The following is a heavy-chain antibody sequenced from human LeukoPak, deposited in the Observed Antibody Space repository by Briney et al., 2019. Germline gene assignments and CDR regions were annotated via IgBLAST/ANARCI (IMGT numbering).Heavy chain of an antibody. Sequence: SETLSLTCAVYGGSFSGYYWSWIRQPPGKGLEWIGEINHSGSTNYNPSLKSRVTISVDTSKNQFSLKLSSETAADTAVYYCASSSGYSYGYLYWGQGTLVTVSS. V-gene: IGHV4-34*01. CDR1: GGSFSGYY. CDR3: ASSSGYSYGYLY. CDR2: INHSGST. D-gene: IGHD5-18*01. J-gene: IGHJ4*02.